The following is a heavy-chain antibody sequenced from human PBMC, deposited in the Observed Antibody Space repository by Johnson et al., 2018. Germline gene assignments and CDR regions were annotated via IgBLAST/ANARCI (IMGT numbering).Heavy chain of an antibody. D-gene: IGHD3-10*01. J-gene: IGHJ6*03. Sequence: VQLVESGGGLVQPGGSVRLYCAASGFSLRNYGMTWVRQAPGKGLEWVSGITDSGGSTYYADSVKGRFTVSRDNSKNTLYLQMDSLRADDTAVYYCGSYASGSSYYYYYYIDVWGKGTTVTVSS. V-gene: IGHV3-23*04. CDR3: GSYASGSSYYYYYYIDV. CDR1: GFSLRNYG. CDR2: ITDSGGST.